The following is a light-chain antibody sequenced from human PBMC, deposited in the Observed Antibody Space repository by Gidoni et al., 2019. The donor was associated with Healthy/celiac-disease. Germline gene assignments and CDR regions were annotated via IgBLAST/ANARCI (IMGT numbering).Light chain of an antibody. CDR1: RSVSSSY. CDR2: DAS. Sequence: DIVLTQSPRTLSLSTGERATLSRRASRSVSSSYLAWYQQKPGQAPRLLIYDASSRATGIPDRFSGSGSGTDFTLTISRLEPEDFAVYYCQQYGSPWTFGQGTKVEIK. CDR3: QQYGSPWT. V-gene: IGKV3-20*01. J-gene: IGKJ1*01.